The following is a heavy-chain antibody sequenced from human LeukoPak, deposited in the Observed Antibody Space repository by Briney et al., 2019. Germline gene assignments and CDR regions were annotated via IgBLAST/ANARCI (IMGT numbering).Heavy chain of an antibody. CDR2: IGSNSGDT. J-gene: IGHJ6*02. D-gene: IGHD3-10*01. CDR3: ARSGYYCGLDV. CDR1: GYTFTAYY. V-gene: IGHV1-2*02. Sequence: ASVKVSCTTSGYTFTAYYIHWVRQAPGQGLEWMGWIGSNSGDTNYAQKFQGRVTMTRDTSISTAYMELSRLRSDDTAVYYCARSGYYCGLDVWGQGTTVTVSS.